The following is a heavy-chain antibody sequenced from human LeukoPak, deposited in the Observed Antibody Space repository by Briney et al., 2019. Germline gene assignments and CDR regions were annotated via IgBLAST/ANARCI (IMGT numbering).Heavy chain of an antibody. CDR2: MNPNSGNT. CDR3: ARYCSGGSCYFNYYYRMDV. CDR1: GYTFTSYD. V-gene: IGHV1-8*01. Sequence: ASGKLCCKASGYTFTSYDINWVRQATGQGLGWMGWMNPNSGNTGYAQKYQGRVTMTRNTSISTAYMELSSLRSEDTAVYYCARYCSGGSCYFNYYYRMDVWGQGTTVTVSS. D-gene: IGHD2-15*01. J-gene: IGHJ6*02.